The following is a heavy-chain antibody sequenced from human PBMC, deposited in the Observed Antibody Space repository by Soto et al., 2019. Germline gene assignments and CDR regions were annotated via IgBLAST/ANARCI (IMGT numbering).Heavy chain of an antibody. CDR1: GGTFSSYT. Sequence: QVQLVQSGAEVKKPGSSVKVSCKASGGTFSSYTISWVRQAPGQGLEWMGRIIPILGIANYAQKFQGRVTSTADKSTSTAYMELSRLRSEDTAVYYCANLGGSTVTGGSFDYWGQGTLVTVSS. J-gene: IGHJ4*02. D-gene: IGHD4-17*01. V-gene: IGHV1-69*02. CDR2: IIPILGIA. CDR3: ANLGGSTVTGGSFDY.